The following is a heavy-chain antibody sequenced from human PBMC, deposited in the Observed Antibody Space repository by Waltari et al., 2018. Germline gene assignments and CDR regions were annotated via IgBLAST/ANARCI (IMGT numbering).Heavy chain of an antibody. Sequence: QVQLRESGPGVVKPLETLSLNCAVSGGSINTGYYSPWNWIRQPPGKGLEWIGFFQDRGKPKYNPSLKGRVARSIDTSKNQYSLRLTSVTVADTATYYCARGQWGAAGTQEWYYFDLWGRGTLVTVSS. CDR2: FQDRGKP. V-gene: IGHV4-61*01. CDR1: GGSINTGYYS. CDR3: ARGQWGAAGTQEWYYFDL. D-gene: IGHD3-3*01. J-gene: IGHJ2*01.